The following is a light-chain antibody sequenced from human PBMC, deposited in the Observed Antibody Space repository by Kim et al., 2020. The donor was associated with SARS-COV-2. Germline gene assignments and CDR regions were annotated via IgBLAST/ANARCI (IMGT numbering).Light chain of an antibody. CDR3: QHYNGYPLT. CDR2: KAS. J-gene: IGKJ4*01. CDR1: QSISNN. V-gene: IGKV1-5*03. Sequence: DIQMTQSPSTLSASVGTRVTITCRASQSISNNLAWYQQKPGKAPKVLIYKASSLESGVPSRFSGSGYGTEFTLTISSLQPDDFATYYCQHYNGYPLTFGGGTKVDIK.